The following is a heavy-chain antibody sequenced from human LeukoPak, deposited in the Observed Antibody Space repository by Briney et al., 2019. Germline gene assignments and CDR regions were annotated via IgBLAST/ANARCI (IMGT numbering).Heavy chain of an antibody. CDR3: ARDRDYGSGIFDY. CDR2: INPNSGGT. CDR1: GGTFSCYA. J-gene: IGHJ4*02. D-gene: IGHD3-10*01. V-gene: IGHV1-2*02. Sequence: GASVKVSCKASGGTFSCYAISWVRQAPGQGLEWMGWINPNSGGTNYAQKFQGRVTMTRDTSISTAYMELNRLRSDDTAVYYCARDRDYGSGIFDYWGQGTLVTVSS.